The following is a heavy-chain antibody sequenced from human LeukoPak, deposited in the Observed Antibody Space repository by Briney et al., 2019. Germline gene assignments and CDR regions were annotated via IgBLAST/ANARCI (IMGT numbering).Heavy chain of an antibody. CDR2: IKEDESEK. D-gene: IGHD5-24*01. Sequence: PGGSLRLSCAASGFTFRRHWMSWVRQAPGKGMEGVADIKEDESEKYYVDSVKGRFTISRDNAKNLLYLQMNSLRAEDTAVYYCARDKEMAAITGSLFDFWGQGTLVTVSS. CDR3: ARDKEMAAITGSLFDF. J-gene: IGHJ4*02. CDR1: GFTFRRHW. V-gene: IGHV3-7*01.